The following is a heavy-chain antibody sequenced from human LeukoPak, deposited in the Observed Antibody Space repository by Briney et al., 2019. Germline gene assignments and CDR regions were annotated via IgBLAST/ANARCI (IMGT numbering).Heavy chain of an antibody. CDR2: ISGSGGST. CDR3: AKDRQLFSSSWYVGDY. D-gene: IGHD6-13*01. V-gene: IGHV3-23*01. J-gene: IGHJ4*02. Sequence: PGGSLRLSCAASGFSFSSYAMSWVRQAPGKGVEWVSAISGSGGSTYYADSVKGRFTIFRDNSKNTLYLQTNSLRAEDTAVYYCAKDRQLFSSSWYVGDYWGQGTLVTVSS. CDR1: GFSFSSYA.